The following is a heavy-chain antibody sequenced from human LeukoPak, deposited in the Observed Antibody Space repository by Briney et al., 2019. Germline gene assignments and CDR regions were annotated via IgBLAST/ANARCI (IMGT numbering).Heavy chain of an antibody. J-gene: IGHJ4*02. CDR1: GGSISSGGYY. V-gene: IGHV4-31*03. CDR2: IYYSGST. Sequence: SETLSLTCTVSGGSISSGGYYWSWIRQHPGKGLEWIGYIYYSGSTYYNPSLESRVSISVDTSKNQFSLNLSSVTAADTAVYYCARSLSGYSYGYYFDYWGQGTLVTVS. CDR3: ARSLSGYSYGYYFDY. D-gene: IGHD5-18*01.